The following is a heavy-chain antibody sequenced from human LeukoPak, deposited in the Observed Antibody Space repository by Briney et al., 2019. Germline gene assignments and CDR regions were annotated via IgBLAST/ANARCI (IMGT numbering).Heavy chain of an antibody. CDR3: ARVAEIQDAFDI. CDR1: GGSISSGGYY. CDR2: IYYSGST. Sequence: SETLSHTCTVSGGSISSGGYYWSWIRQHPGKGLEWIGYIYYSGSTYYNPSLKGRVTISVDTSKNQFSLKPSSVTAADTAVYYCARVAEIQDAFDIWGQGTMVTVSS. V-gene: IGHV4-31*03. J-gene: IGHJ3*02.